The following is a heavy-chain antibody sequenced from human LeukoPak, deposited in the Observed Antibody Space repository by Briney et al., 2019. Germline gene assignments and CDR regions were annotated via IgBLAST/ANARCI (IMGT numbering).Heavy chain of an antibody. D-gene: IGHD6-25*01. V-gene: IGHV3-7*01. Sequence: GSLRLSCAASGFTFSSYWMSWVRQAPGKGLEWVASIKEDGSERYYVDPVKGRFTISRDNAKTSLYLQMNSLRVEDTAVYYCARDRGWRLLDYWGQGTLVTVSS. J-gene: IGHJ4*02. CDR3: ARDRGWRLLDY. CDR2: IKEDGSER. CDR1: GFTFSSYW.